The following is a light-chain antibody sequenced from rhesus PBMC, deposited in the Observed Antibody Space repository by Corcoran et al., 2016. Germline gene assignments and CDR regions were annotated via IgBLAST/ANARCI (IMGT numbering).Light chain of an antibody. CDR3: QHGYGNPWP. J-gene: IGKJ1*01. Sequence: DIQMTQSPSSLSASVGDRVTITCQASQVISNNLAWYQQTPGKAPKLQINTSSTLQSGVPSRFSGNGSGTDFTLPFISLQPEDVASYYCQHGYGNPWPFGQGAKVEIE. V-gene: IGKV1-25*01. CDR1: QVISNN. CDR2: TSS.